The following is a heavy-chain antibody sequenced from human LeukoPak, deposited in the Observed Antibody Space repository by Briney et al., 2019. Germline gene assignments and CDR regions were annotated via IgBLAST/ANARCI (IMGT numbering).Heavy chain of an antibody. D-gene: IGHD3-10*01. Sequence: GGSLRLSCAASGFTFSSHGMHWVRQAPGKGLEWVSFIRFDGSNQYYADSVKGRFTISRDNSKNTLYLQMNSLRAEDTAVYYCASAGLLWFGEEGWFDPWGQGTLVTVSS. CDR2: IRFDGSNQ. CDR1: GFTFSSHG. CDR3: ASAGLLWFGEEGWFDP. V-gene: IGHV3-30*02. J-gene: IGHJ5*02.